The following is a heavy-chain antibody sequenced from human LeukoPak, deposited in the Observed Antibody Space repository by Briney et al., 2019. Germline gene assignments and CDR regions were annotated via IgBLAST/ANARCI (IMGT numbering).Heavy chain of an antibody. CDR3: ARVSGYCSSTSCTSFDY. Sequence: SVKVSCKASGGTFSSYAISWVRQAPGQGLEWMGGIIPIFGTTNYAQKFQGRVTITADKSTSTAYMELSSLRSEDTAVYYCARVSGYCSSTSCTSFDYWGQGTLVTVSS. J-gene: IGHJ4*02. V-gene: IGHV1-69*06. CDR2: IIPIFGTT. D-gene: IGHD2-2*01. CDR1: GGTFSSYA.